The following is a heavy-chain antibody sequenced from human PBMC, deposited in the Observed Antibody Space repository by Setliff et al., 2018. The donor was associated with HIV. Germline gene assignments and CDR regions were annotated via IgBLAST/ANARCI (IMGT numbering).Heavy chain of an antibody. V-gene: IGHV4-31*03. CDR3: ARLGRAIDRGGYSLRFDY. Sequence: SETLSLTCTVTGGSISSGGFYWTWIRQHPGKGLEWIGYIYNTGSTYHSPSLKSRVTISIDTSKNQFSLRLRSVTAADTALYYCARLGRAIDRGGYSLRFDYWGQGTLVTVSS. CDR2: IYNTGST. CDR1: GGSISSGGFY. J-gene: IGHJ4*02. D-gene: IGHD3-22*01.